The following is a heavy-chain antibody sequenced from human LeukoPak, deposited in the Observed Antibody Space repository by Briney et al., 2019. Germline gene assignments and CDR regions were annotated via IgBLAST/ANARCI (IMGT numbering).Heavy chain of an antibody. D-gene: IGHD3-10*01. Sequence: PSETLSLTCTVSGGSISSYYWTWIRQPPGEGLDWIGYIYYSGSTDYNPSLESRVTISIDTSKNQFSLKLSSVTAADTVVYYCARGYYGSGSYYHYYYFDYWGQGTLVTVSS. CDR2: IYYSGST. V-gene: IGHV4-59*01. J-gene: IGHJ4*02. CDR1: GGSISSYY. CDR3: ARGYYGSGSYYHYYYFDY.